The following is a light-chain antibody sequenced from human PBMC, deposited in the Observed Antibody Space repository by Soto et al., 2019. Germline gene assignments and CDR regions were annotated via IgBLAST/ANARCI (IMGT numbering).Light chain of an antibody. Sequence: EIVLTQSPGTLSLSPGERATLSCRASQSVSSSFLAWYQQKPGQAPRLLIYGASSRATGIPDRFSGSGSGTDCTLTISRLEPEDIAVYYCQQYGNSPWTFGQGTKVEI. CDR3: QQYGNSPWT. J-gene: IGKJ1*01. V-gene: IGKV3-20*01. CDR1: QSVSSSF. CDR2: GAS.